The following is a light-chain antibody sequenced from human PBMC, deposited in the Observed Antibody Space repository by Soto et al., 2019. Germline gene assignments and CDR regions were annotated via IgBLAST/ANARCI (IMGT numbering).Light chain of an antibody. J-gene: IGLJ3*02. CDR2: EGS. Sequence: QSALTQPASVSGSPGQSITISCTGTSSDVGTYNLVSWYQQHPGKAPQLMFYEGSKRPSGVSNRFSGSKSGNTASLTVSGLQAEDEADYYCCSYTSNXXWVXXXXTXLXXL. V-gene: IGLV2-23*01. CDR3: CSYTSNXXWV. CDR1: SSDVGTYNL.